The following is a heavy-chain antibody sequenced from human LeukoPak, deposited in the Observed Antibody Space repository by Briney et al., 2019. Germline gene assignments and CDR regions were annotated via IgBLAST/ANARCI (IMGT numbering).Heavy chain of an antibody. CDR1: GGSFSGCY. D-gene: IGHD3-10*01. CDR2: INHSGST. CDR3: ARGSFGEPLYYYYMDV. Sequence: SETLSLTCAVYGGSFSGCYWSWIRQPPGKGLEWIGEINHSGSTNYNPSLKSRVTMSVDTSKNQFSLKLSSVTAANTAVYYCARGSFGEPLYYYYMDVWGKGTTVTVSS. V-gene: IGHV4-34*01. J-gene: IGHJ6*03.